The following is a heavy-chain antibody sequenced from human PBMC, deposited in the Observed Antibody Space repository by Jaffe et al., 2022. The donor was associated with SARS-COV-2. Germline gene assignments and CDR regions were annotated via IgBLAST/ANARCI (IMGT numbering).Heavy chain of an antibody. CDR1: GFSVSSNY. Sequence: EVHLVESGGGLIQPGGSLRISCAASGFSVSSNYISWVRQPPGKGLEWVSVIYSSGSTYYAGSVKGRFTLSRDDSKNTLFLQMNSLRFEDTAIYYCARGLYSGEIGTYSTPVWAFDIRGQGTMVTVSS. CDR2: IYSSGST. J-gene: IGHJ3*02. V-gene: IGHV3-53*01. D-gene: IGHD2-21*01. CDR3: ARGLYSGEIGTYSTPVWAFDI.